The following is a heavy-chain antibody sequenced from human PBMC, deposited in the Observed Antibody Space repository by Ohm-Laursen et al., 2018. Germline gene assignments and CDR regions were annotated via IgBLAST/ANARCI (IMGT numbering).Heavy chain of an antibody. CDR2: ISSSGSTI. CDR1: GFTLSDHY. D-gene: IGHD1-26*01. CDR3: AKVLRGATLVVDWYFDL. V-gene: IGHV3-11*01. Sequence: SLRLCRLACGFTLSDHYMSWIRQAPAKGLAWASYISSSGSTIYYAGSVKGRFTISRDNAKNSLYLQMNSLRAEDTAVYYCAKVLRGATLVVDWYFDLWGRGTLVTVSS. J-gene: IGHJ2*01.